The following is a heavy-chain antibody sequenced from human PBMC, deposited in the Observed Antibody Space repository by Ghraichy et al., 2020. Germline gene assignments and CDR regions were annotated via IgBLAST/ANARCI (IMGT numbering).Heavy chain of an antibody. CDR2: IKSDSSAL. CDR1: GFTFRGFS. D-gene: IGHD4-11*01. Sequence: GGSLRLSCEASGFTFRGFSMNWVRQAPGKGLEWVSYIKSDSSALPSAASVKGRFTISRDNVRNYLSLPMNSLRDEDPAVYYCARGFGSTDYTTHWFDTWGQGTLVTVSS. J-gene: IGHJ5*02. V-gene: IGHV3-48*02. CDR3: ARGFGSTDYTTHWFDT.